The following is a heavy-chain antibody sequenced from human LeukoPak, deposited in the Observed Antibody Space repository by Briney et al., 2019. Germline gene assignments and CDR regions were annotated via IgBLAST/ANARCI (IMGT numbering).Heavy chain of an antibody. CDR3: ATWASSGYFPADFDY. CDR1: GYTLTELS. CDR2: FDPEDGET. D-gene: IGHD3-22*01. V-gene: IGHV1-24*01. Sequence: ASVKVSCKVSGYTLTELSMHWVRQAPGKGLEWMGGFDPEDGETIYAQKFQGRVTMTEDTSTDTAYMELCSLRSEDTAVYYCATWASSGYFPADFDYWGQGTLVTVSS. J-gene: IGHJ4*02.